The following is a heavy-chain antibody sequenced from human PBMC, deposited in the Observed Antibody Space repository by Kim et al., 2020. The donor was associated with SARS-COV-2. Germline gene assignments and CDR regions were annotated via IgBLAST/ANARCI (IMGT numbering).Heavy chain of an antibody. D-gene: IGHD3-9*01. Sequence: YSPSLKSRVTISVDMSKKQFSLKLSSVTAADTAVYFCTRARYFDWLFDDFWGQGTLVTVSS. CDR3: TRARYFDWLFDDF. V-gene: IGHV4-39*07. J-gene: IGHJ4*02.